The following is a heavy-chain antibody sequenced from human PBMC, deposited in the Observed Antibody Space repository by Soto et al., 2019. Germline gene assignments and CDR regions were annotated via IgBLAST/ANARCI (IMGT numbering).Heavy chain of an antibody. CDR3: ARDPFRQMATIHWYFDL. CDR2: ISSSSSTI. Sequence: GGSLRLSCAASGFTFSSYSMNWVRQAPGKGLEWVSYISSSSSTIYYADSVKGRFTISRDNAKNSLYLQMNSLRDEDTAVYYCARDPFRQMATIHWYFDLWGRGTLVTVSS. J-gene: IGHJ2*01. V-gene: IGHV3-48*02. CDR1: GFTFSSYS. D-gene: IGHD5-12*01.